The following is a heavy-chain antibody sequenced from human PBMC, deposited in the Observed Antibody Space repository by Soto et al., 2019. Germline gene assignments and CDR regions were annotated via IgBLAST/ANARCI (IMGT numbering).Heavy chain of an antibody. D-gene: IGHD3-22*01. J-gene: IGHJ3*02. CDR3: ARSTTYYYDSSGYYDAFDI. V-gene: IGHV4-61*01. CDR1: GGSVSSGSYY. CDR2: IYYSGST. Sequence: SSETLSLTCTVSGGSVSSGSYYWSWIRQPPGKGLEWIGYIYYSGSTNYNPSLKSRVTISVDTSKNQFSLKLSSVTAADTAVYYCARSTTYYYDSSGYYDAFDIWGQGTMVTVSS.